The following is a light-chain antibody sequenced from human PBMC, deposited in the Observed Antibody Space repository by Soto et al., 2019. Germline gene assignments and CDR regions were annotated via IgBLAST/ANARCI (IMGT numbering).Light chain of an antibody. V-gene: IGKV1-5*01. CDR2: DAS. Sequence: DIQLTQSPSTLSASVGDRVTITCRASQSISSWLAWYQQKPGKATKLMIYDASSLESGVPSRFSGSGSGTDFTLTLSSLQPEDFADYYCQQSYSTHSITFGQGTRLEIK. J-gene: IGKJ5*01. CDR3: QQSYSTHSIT. CDR1: QSISSW.